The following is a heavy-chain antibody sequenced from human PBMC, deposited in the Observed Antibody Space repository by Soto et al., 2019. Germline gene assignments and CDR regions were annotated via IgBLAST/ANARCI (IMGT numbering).Heavy chain of an antibody. CDR1: GGSISSGGYY. V-gene: IGHV4-31*03. CDR3: ARSPLMWSLYYYGMDV. Sequence: QVQLQESGPGLVKPSQTLSLTCTVSGGSISSGGYYWSWIRQHPGKGLEWIGYIYYSGSTYYNPSLKSRVTISVDTSKNQFSLKLSSVTAADTAVYYCARSPLMWSLYYYGMDVWGQGTTVTVSS. D-gene: IGHD2-15*01. CDR2: IYYSGST. J-gene: IGHJ6*02.